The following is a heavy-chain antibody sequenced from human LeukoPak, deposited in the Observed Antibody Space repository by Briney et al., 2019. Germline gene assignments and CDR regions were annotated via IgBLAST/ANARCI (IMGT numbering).Heavy chain of an antibody. Sequence: PGGSLRLSCAASGFAFNTYGMHWIRQAPGKGLEWVAVIWSDGSHKYYGDAMKGRFTISRDNSKNMVYLQMDSLRVDDTAVYYCVSAAGAFDMWGQGTLVTVSS. J-gene: IGHJ3*02. D-gene: IGHD6-13*01. CDR1: GFAFNTYG. CDR2: IWSDGSHK. CDR3: VSAAGAFDM. V-gene: IGHV3-33*01.